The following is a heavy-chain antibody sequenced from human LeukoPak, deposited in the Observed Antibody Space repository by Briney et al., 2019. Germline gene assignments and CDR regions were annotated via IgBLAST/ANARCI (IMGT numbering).Heavy chain of an antibody. J-gene: IGHJ4*02. Sequence: SETLSLTCTVSGASFNSDDQYWNWIRQSPGKGLEWIGSIHPSGMLYNNPSLESRVTMSRDTSKNQFSLNLNSVTAADTAVYFCSRGLDSRKLGYWGRGILVTVSS. CDR1: GASFNSDDQY. V-gene: IGHV4-31*03. CDR2: IHPSGML. CDR3: SRGLDSRKLGY. D-gene: IGHD3-22*01.